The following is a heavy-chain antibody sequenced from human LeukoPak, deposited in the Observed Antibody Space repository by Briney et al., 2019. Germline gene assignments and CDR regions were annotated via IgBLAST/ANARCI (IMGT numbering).Heavy chain of an antibody. CDR2: ISGSGDST. J-gene: IGHJ4*02. CDR3: ARDLGGDYGGNSTGFDY. D-gene: IGHD4-23*01. Sequence: GGSLRLSCAASGFTFSSYAMSWVRQAPGKGLEWVSAISGSGDSTYYADSVKGRFTISRDNSKNTLYLQMNSLRAEDTAVYYCARDLGGDYGGNSTGFDYWGQGTLVTVSS. CDR1: GFTFSSYA. V-gene: IGHV3-23*01.